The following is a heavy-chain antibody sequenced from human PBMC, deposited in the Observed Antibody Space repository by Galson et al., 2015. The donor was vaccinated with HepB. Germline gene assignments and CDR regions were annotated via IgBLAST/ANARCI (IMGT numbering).Heavy chain of an antibody. Sequence: SVKVSCKASGYNFITYGFSWVRQAPGQGLEWMGWISAYNGATNFAQKFLGRVTLTTDTSTTTAYMEVGSLRSDDTAVYYCARDGHEGYYVSGNTPGRGLYYYGMDVWGQGTPVSVSS. CDR1: GYNFITYG. CDR2: ISAYNGAT. J-gene: IGHJ6*02. V-gene: IGHV1-18*04. D-gene: IGHD3-10*01. CDR3: ARDGHEGYYVSGNTPGRGLYYYGMDV.